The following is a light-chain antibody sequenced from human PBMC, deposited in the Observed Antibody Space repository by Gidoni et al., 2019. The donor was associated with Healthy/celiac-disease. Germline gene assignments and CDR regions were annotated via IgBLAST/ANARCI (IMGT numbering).Light chain of an antibody. CDR2: AAS. Sequence: DIQMTQSPSSLSASVGDRVTITCRASQSISSYLNWYQQKPGKAPKLLIYAASSLQSGVPSRFSGSGSGTDFTLTISSLQPEDFATYYCQQSYSTPQFFXGXTKVEIK. CDR3: QQSYSTPQF. V-gene: IGKV1-39*01. CDR1: QSISSY. J-gene: IGKJ4*01.